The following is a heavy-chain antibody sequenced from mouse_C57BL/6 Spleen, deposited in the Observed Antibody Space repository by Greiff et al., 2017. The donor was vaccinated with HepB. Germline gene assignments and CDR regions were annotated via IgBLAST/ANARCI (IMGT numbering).Heavy chain of an antibody. D-gene: IGHD4-1*01. J-gene: IGHJ4*01. V-gene: IGHV5-4*01. CDR2: ISDGGSYT. CDR3: ARDRTGTWDYAMDD. CDR1: GFTFSSYA. Sequence: EVKLVESGGGLVKPGGSLKLSCAASGFTFSSYAMSWVRQTPEKRLEWVATISDGGSYTYYPDNVKGRFTISRDNAKNNLYLQMSHLKSEDTAMYYCARDRTGTWDYAMDDWGQGTSVTVSS.